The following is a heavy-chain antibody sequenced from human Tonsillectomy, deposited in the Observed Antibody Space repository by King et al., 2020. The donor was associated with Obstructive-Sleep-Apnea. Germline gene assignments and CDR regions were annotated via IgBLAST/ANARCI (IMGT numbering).Heavy chain of an antibody. Sequence: VQLQESGPGLVKPSETLSLTCTVSGGSIRSYYWSWIRQPPGKGLEWIGYIYYSGSTNYNPSLKSRVTISVDTSKNQFSLKLSSVTAADTAVYYCARNGYSSGFYYFDYWGQGTLVTVSS. CDR3: ARNGYSSGFYYFDY. CDR1: GGSIRSYY. D-gene: IGHD6-19*01. CDR2: IYYSGST. V-gene: IGHV4-59*08. J-gene: IGHJ4*02.